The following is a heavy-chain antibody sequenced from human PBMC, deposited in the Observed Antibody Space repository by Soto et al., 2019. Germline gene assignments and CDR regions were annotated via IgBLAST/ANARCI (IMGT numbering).Heavy chain of an antibody. V-gene: IGHV4-34*01. J-gene: IGHJ3*02. CDR3: GRVKGPSYYDGDAFDM. D-gene: IGHD3-22*01. Sequence: PSDTLSLTCTVSGGSFGGDYWSWIRQPPGKGLEWIGEIDHSGSTNYNPSLKSRVTISVDTSKNQFSLKLSSVTAAATAVYYCGRVKGPSYYDGDAFDMWEEGRMVTV. CDR2: IDHSGST. CDR1: GGSFGGDY.